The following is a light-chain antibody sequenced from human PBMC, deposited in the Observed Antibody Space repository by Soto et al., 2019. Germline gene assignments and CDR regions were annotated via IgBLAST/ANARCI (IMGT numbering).Light chain of an antibody. J-gene: IGKJ5*01. Sequence: DIVVPQSPGTLCLSPGERATLSCRASQSGSVLLAWYQHKPGQAPRLLIYAASSRATGSPDRFSGGGSGTDFTLTISRLEPEDFAVYYCQQYGYSPITFGQGTRLQI. CDR3: QQYGYSPIT. V-gene: IGKV3-20*01. CDR2: AAS. CDR1: QSGSVL.